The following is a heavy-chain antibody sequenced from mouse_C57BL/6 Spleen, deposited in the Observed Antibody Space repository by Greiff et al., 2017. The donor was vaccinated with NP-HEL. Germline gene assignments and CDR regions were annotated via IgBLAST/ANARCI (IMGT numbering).Heavy chain of an antibody. D-gene: IGHD2-10*01. Sequence: QVQLQQSGAELVKPGASVKISCKASGYAFSSYWMNWVKQRPGKGLEWIGQIYPGDGDTNYNGKFKGKATLTADKSSSTAYMQLSSLTSEDSAVYFCARKETLLRYFDVWGTGTTVTVSS. CDR2: IYPGDGDT. V-gene: IGHV1-80*01. CDR1: GYAFSSYW. J-gene: IGHJ1*03. CDR3: ARKETLLRYFDV.